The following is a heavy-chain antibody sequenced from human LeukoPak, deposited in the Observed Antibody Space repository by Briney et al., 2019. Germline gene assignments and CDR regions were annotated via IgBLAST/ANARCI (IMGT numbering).Heavy chain of an antibody. D-gene: IGHD6-13*01. J-gene: IGHJ4*02. V-gene: IGHV3-48*01. CDR1: GFTFSSYS. Sequence: GGSLRLSCAASGFTFSSYSMNWVRQAPGKGLGWVSYISSSSITIYYADSVKGRFTISRDNAKNSLHLQMNSLRAEDTAVYYCARDGGYSSSWTPFDYWGQGTLVTVSS. CDR3: ARDGGYSSSWTPFDY. CDR2: ISSSSITI.